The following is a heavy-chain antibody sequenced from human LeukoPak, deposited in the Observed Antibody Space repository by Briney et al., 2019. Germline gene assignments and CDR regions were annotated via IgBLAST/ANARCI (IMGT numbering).Heavy chain of an antibody. CDR3: AKDLGIAAAGINFQH. Sequence: PGRSLRLSCAASGFTFDDYAMHCVRQAPGKCLEWVSGISWNVGSTSYADSVNGRFTISRDNAKNSLYMQMNSLRAEDPALYYCAKDLGIAAAGINFQHWGQGTLVTVSS. CDR2: ISWNVGST. J-gene: IGHJ1*01. V-gene: IGHV3-9*01. CDR1: GFTFDDYA. D-gene: IGHD6-13*01.